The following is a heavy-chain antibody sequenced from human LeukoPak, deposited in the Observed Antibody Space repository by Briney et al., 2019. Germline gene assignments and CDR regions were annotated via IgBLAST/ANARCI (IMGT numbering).Heavy chain of an antibody. V-gene: IGHV3-21*04. J-gene: IGHJ4*02. CDR2: ISSSSSYI. Sequence: PGGSLRLSCAASGFTFSSYSMNWVRQAPGKGLEWVSSISSSSSYIYYADSVKGRFTISRDNAKNSLYLQMNSLRAEDTALYYCAKDIYCSSTSCPFDYWGQGTLVTVSS. D-gene: IGHD2-2*01. CDR3: AKDIYCSSTSCPFDY. CDR1: GFTFSSYS.